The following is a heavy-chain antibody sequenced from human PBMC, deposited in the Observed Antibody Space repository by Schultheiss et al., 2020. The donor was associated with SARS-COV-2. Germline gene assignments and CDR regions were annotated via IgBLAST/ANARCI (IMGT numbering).Heavy chain of an antibody. J-gene: IGHJ6*03. CDR1: GFTFSSYS. D-gene: IGHD1-26*01. V-gene: IGHV3-21*01. CDR3: ARDGCGGRSYYLGYYYYYMDV. Sequence: GGSLRLSCAASGFTFSSYSMNWVRQAPGKGLEWVSSISSSSSYIYYADSVKGRFTISRDNAKNSLYLQMNSLRAEDTAVYYCARDGCGGRSYYLGYYYYYMDVWGKGTTVTVSS. CDR2: ISSSSSYI.